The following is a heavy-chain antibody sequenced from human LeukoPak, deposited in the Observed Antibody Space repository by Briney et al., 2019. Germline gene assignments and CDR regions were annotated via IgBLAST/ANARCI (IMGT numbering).Heavy chain of an antibody. D-gene: IGHD6-19*01. CDR1: GFTFSTYS. CDR2: ISSGGGTI. Sequence: GGSLILSCTASGFTFSTYSMNWVRQAPGEGLEGVSYISSGGGTIYDADSVKGRFTISRDNAKNSLYLQMDSLRAEDTAVYYCARDPAGAGIYYDYWGQGTLVTVSS. CDR3: ARDPAGAGIYYDY. V-gene: IGHV3-48*01. J-gene: IGHJ4*02.